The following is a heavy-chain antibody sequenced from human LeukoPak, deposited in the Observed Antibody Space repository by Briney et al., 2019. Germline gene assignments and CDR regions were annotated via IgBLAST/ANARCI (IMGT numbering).Heavy chain of an antibody. V-gene: IGHV1-69*13. J-gene: IGHJ6*02. CDR2: IIPIFGTA. CDR1: GGTFSSYA. D-gene: IGHD6-13*01. CDR3: ARGGFGSSWTHYYSYYGMDV. Sequence: SVKVSCKASGGTFSSYAISWVRQAPGQGLEWMGGIIPIFGTASYAQKFQGRVTITADESTSTAYMELSSLRTEDTAVYYCARGGFGSSWTHYYSYYGMDVWGQGTTVTVSS.